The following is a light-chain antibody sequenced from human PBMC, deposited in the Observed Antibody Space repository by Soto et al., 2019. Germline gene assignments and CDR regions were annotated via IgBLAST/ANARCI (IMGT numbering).Light chain of an antibody. J-gene: IGLJ1*01. CDR1: SSDVGGYNY. CDR3: TSYTSSSTLGV. V-gene: IGLV2-14*01. Sequence: QSVLTQPASVSGSPGQSITISCTGTSSDVGGYNYVSWYQQHPGKAPKLMIYDVSNRPSGVSNRFSDSKSGNTASLTISGLQAEDESDYYSTSYTSSSTLGVFGTGTKVTVL. CDR2: DVS.